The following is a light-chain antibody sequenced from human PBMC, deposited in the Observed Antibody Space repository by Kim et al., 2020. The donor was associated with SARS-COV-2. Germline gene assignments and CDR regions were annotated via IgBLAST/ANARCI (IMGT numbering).Light chain of an antibody. CDR2: EDD. J-gene: IGLJ2*01. Sequence: GKTVTTSCTRSSGSIDENYVQWYQPRPGGVPTTVIYEDDQRPSGVSDRFSGSIDNSSNSASLTISGLRTEDEADYYCQSYNRDNVLFGGGTQLTVL. CDR3: QSYNRDNVL. V-gene: IGLV6-57*03. CDR1: SGSIDENY.